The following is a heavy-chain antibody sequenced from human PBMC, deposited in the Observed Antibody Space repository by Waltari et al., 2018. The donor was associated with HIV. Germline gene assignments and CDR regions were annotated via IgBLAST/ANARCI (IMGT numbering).Heavy chain of an antibody. CDR2: VNHVGRT. J-gene: IGHJ6*01. CDR1: GGSFSGYL. D-gene: IGHD6-19*01. V-gene: IGHV4-34*01. CDR3: ARDSAPGLAVDDDDGEFFYYGLDV. Sequence: QVHLEQWGTGLLRPSETLSLTCAVYGGSFSGYLWSWIRQSPGRGLEWIGEVNHVGRTNYSPSLKGRVTVSVDTSKNQFSLTMRSVTAADTAVYYCARDSAPGLAVDDDDGEFFYYGLDVWGQGTTVTVSS.